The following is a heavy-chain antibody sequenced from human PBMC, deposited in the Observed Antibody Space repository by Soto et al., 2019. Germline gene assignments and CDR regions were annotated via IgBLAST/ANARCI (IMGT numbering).Heavy chain of an antibody. CDR3: ASIAAAGTEFDY. V-gene: IGHV4-59*01. CDR2: IYYSGST. CDR1: GGSISSYY. Sequence: SETLSLTCTVSGGSISSYYWSWIRQPPGKGLEWIGYIYYSGSTNYNPSLKSRVTISVDTSKNQFSLKLSSVTAADTAVYYCASIAAAGTEFDYWGQGTLVTVSS. D-gene: IGHD6-13*01. J-gene: IGHJ4*02.